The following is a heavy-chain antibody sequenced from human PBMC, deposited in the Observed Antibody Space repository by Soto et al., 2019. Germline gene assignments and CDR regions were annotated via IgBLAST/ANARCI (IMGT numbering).Heavy chain of an antibody. CDR3: ARLKMTTVTNDAFDI. CDR2: INPNSGGT. V-gene: IGHV1-2*04. D-gene: IGHD4-17*01. J-gene: IGHJ3*02. Sequence: QVQLVQSGAEVKKPGASVKVSCKASGYTFTGYYMHWVRQAPGQGLVWMGWINPNSGGTNYAQKFQGWVTMTRDTSISTAYMELSRLRSDDTAVYYCARLKMTTVTNDAFDIWGQGTMVTVSS. CDR1: GYTFTGYY.